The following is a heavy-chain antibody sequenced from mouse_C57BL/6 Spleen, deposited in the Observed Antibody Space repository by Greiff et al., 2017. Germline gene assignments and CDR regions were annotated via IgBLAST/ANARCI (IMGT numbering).Heavy chain of an antibody. CDR2: IDPNSGGT. V-gene: IGHV1-72*01. D-gene: IGHD4-1*01. Sequence: QVQLQQPGAELVKPGASVKLSCKASGYTFTSYWMHWVKQRPGRGLEWIGRIDPNSGGTKYNEKFKSKATLTVDKPSSTAYLQLSSLTSEDSAVYYCARSRDGKLRRDDMDYWGQGTSVTVSS. J-gene: IGHJ4*01. CDR1: GYTFTSYW. CDR3: ARSRDGKLRRDDMDY.